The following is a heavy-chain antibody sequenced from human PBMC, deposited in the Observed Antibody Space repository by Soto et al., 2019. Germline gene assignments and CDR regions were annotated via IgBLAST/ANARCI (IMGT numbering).Heavy chain of an antibody. CDR2: ISYDGSNK. CDR3: ARDPPRSGYYLPRFDP. CDR1: GFTFSSCA. J-gene: IGHJ5*02. Sequence: PGGSLRLSCAASGFTFSSCAMHWVRQAPGKGLEWVAVISYDGSNKYYADSVKGRFTISRDNSKNTLYLQMNSLRAEDTAVYYCARDPPRSGYYLPRFDPWGQGTLVTVSS. V-gene: IGHV3-30-3*01. D-gene: IGHD3-22*01.